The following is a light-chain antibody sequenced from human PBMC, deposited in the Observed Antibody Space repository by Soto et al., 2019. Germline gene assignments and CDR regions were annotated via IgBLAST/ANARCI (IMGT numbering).Light chain of an antibody. CDR2: EVS. CDR3: SSYTSSRAYV. J-gene: IGLJ1*01. V-gene: IGLV2-14*01. Sequence: QSVLTQPTSVSGSPGQSIAISCTGNPNDIGTYDYVSWYQQQSGKAPKLMIHEVSNRPSGVSNRFSGSKSGNTASLTISGLQAEDEADYYCSSYTSSRAYVFGIGTKV. CDR1: PNDIGTYDY.